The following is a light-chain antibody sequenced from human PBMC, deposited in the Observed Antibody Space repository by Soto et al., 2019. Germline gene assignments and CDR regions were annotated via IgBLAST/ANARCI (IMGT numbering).Light chain of an antibody. Sequence: QSVLTQPPSASGTPGQRITISCSGSSSNIGSHTVNWHQQVPGTAPKLLFYKSNRRPSGVPDRFSASKSGTSASLAISGLRSEDEADYYCAAGDDSLRGVVFGGGTKVTVL. J-gene: IGLJ2*01. CDR1: SSNIGSHT. CDR2: KSN. V-gene: IGLV1-47*01. CDR3: AAGDDSLRGVV.